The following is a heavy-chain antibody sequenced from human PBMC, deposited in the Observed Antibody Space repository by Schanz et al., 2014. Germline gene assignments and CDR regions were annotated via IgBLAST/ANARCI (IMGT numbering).Heavy chain of an antibody. V-gene: IGHV1-2*02. J-gene: IGHJ4*02. CDR2: INPDSGDT. CDR1: GYTFTSSG. D-gene: IGHD6-13*01. CDR3: ARVYRWQHILGHFDS. Sequence: QVQLVQSGAEVKKPGASVKVSCKASGYTFTSSGFSWVRQAPGQGLEWMGWINPDSGDTNYVQNFQGRVTMTRDTSITTAYMDLSRLTSDDTAVYYCARVYRWQHILGHFDSWGQGSLVTVSS.